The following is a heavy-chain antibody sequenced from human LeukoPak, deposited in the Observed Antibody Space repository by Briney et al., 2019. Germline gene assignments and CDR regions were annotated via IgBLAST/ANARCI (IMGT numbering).Heavy chain of an antibody. V-gene: IGHV3-23*01. J-gene: IGHJ6*02. CDR1: GFTFSSYA. CDR3: AKPLLIYYYYYYGMDV. Sequence: QPGGSLRLSCAASGFTFSSYAMSWVRQAPGKGLEWVSAISGSGGSTYYADSVKGRFTISRDNSKNMLYLQMNSLRAEDTAVYYCAKPLLIYYYYYYGMDVWGQGTTVTVSS. CDR2: ISGSGGST. D-gene: IGHD3/OR15-3a*01.